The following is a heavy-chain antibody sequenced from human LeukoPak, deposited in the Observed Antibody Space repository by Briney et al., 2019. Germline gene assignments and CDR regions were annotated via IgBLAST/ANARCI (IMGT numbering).Heavy chain of an antibody. D-gene: IGHD1-1*01. J-gene: IGHJ4*02. CDR2: ISPSGTTI. CDR1: GFTFSTYE. V-gene: IGHV3-48*03. Sequence: PGGSLRLSCAASGFTFSTYEMNWVRQAPGKGLGWVSYISPSGTTIYYAESVKGRFTISRDNAKNSVYLQMNSLRVEDTAVYYCARKTFGTVYFDYWGQGILVTVSS. CDR3: ARKTFGTVYFDY.